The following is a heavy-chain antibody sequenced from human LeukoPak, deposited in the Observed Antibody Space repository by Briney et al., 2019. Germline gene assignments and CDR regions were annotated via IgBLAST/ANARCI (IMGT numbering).Heavy chain of an antibody. D-gene: IGHD3-10*01. V-gene: IGHV3-74*01. CDR2: INSDGSST. Sequence: QPGGSLRLSCAASGFTFSSYWMHWVRQAPGKGLVWVSRINSDGSSTSYADSVKGRFTISRDNAKNTLYLQMNSLRAEDTAVYYCARAPDMVRGVISRAFDFWGQGTMVTVSS. CDR3: ARAPDMVRGVISRAFDF. CDR1: GFTFSSYW. J-gene: IGHJ3*01.